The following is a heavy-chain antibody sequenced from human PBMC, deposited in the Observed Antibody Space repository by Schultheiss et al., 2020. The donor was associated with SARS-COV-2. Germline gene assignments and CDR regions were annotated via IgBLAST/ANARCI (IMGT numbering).Heavy chain of an antibody. V-gene: IGHV3-30*02. J-gene: IGHJ4*02. CDR1: GITFSSYG. CDR3: AKDRGFSFDY. D-gene: IGHD3-22*01. Sequence: GGSLRLSCAASGITFSSYGMHWVRQAPGKGLEWVAVIWYDGSNKYYADSVKGRFTISRDNSKNTLYLQMNSLRAEDTAVYYCAKDRGFSFDYWGQGTLVTVSS. CDR2: IWYDGSNK.